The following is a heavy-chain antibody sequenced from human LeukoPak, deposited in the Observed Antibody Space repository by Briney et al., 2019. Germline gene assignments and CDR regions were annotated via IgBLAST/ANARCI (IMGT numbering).Heavy chain of an antibody. V-gene: IGHV1-46*01. CDR2: INPSGDFR. CDR1: GYTFGTHW. Sequence: GASVKVSCKPSGYTFGTHWMHWVRQAPGQGLEWMAIINPSGDFRSYAQKFQGRVTVTRDMSTRTVYMELSDLRPEDTALYYCARDYSAQWEQLTGWWIDPWGQGTLVIVSS. CDR3: ARDYSAQWEQLTGWWIDP. J-gene: IGHJ5*02. D-gene: IGHD1-26*01.